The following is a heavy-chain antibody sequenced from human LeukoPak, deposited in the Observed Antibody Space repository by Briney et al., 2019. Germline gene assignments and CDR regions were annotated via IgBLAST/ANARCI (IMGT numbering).Heavy chain of an antibody. D-gene: IGHD3-22*01. Sequence: ASVKVSCKASGYTCTSYDINWVRQATGQGLEWMGWMNPNSGNTGYAQKFQGRVTMTRNTSISTAYMELSSLRSEDTAVYYCARGSSSYYYDSSGLVDDYWGQGTLVTVSS. CDR3: ARGSSSYYYDSSGLVDDY. CDR2: MNPNSGNT. CDR1: GYTCTSYD. V-gene: IGHV1-8*01. J-gene: IGHJ4*02.